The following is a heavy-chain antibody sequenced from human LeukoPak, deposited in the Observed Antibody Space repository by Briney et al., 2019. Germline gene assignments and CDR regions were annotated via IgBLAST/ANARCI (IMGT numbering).Heavy chain of an antibody. Sequence: PSETLSLTCTVSGYSISSSGYYWGWIRQPPGEGLEWIGSIYHSGSTYYNPSLKSRVTISVDTSKNQFSLKLSSVTAADTAVYYCARHRLYGDSPFDYWGQGTLVTVSS. CDR2: IYHSGST. CDR3: ARHRLYGDSPFDY. V-gene: IGHV4-38-2*02. CDR1: GYSISSSGYY. J-gene: IGHJ4*02. D-gene: IGHD4-17*01.